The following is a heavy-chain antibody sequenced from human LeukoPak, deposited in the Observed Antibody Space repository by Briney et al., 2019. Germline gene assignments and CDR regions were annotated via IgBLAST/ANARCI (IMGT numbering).Heavy chain of an antibody. CDR1: GFIFRNYG. J-gene: IGHJ5*01. Sequence: PGGSLRLSCAASGFIFRNYGMSWVRQAPGKGLEWISTINWNAGSLGYADSVRGRFTISRDNAKSTLYLQMNSLRAEDTAFYYCARDEGSCSTSCYTPDSWGQGTLVTVSP. CDR2: INWNAGSL. D-gene: IGHD2-2*02. V-gene: IGHV3-20*04. CDR3: ARDEGSCSTSCYTPDS.